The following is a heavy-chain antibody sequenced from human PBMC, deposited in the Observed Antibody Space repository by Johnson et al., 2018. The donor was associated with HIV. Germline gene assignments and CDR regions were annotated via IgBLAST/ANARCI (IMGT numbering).Heavy chain of an antibody. J-gene: IGHJ3*02. D-gene: IGHD3-22*01. CDR3: ARETSPYYYDSSGYYSHDAFDI. V-gene: IGHV3-7*01. Sequence: VLLVESGGGLVQPGGSLRLSCAASGFTFSSYWMSWVRQAPGKGLEWVANIKQDGSEKYYVDSVKGRFTISRDNAKNSLYLQMNSLRAEDTAVFYCARETSPYYYDSSGYYSHDAFDIWGQGTMVTVSS. CDR1: GFTFSSYW. CDR2: IKQDGSEK.